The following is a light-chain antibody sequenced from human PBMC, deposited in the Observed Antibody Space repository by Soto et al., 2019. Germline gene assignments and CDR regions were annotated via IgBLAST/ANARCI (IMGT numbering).Light chain of an antibody. CDR2: EVR. CDR1: MRDVGGYNL. J-gene: IGLJ2*01. CDR3: SSYTIYSTLLL. Sequence: QSALTQPASVSGSPGQSITISCAGTMRDVGGYNLVSWYQQHPGRAPQLILYEVRNRPSGISFRFSGSKSGNTASLTISGLQAEDEADYYCSSYTIYSTLLLFGGGTKLTVL. V-gene: IGLV2-14*01.